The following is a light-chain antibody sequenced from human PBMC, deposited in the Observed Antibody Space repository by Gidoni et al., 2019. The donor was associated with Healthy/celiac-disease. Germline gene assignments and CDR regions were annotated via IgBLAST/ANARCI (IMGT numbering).Light chain of an antibody. Sequence: IVLTQSPATLSLSPGERATLSCRASQSVSSYLAWYQQKPGQAPRLLIYDASNRATGIPARFSGSGSGTDFTLTISSLEPEDFAVYYCQQRSNWPPRNTFGQGTKLEIK. V-gene: IGKV3-11*01. CDR1: QSVSSY. CDR3: QQRSNWPPRNT. J-gene: IGKJ2*01. CDR2: DAS.